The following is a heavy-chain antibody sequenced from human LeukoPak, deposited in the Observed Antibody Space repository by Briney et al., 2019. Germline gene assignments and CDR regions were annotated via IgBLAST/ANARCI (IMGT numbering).Heavy chain of an antibody. CDR3: ARQGGPAAYSGAFDI. D-gene: IGHD2-2*01. V-gene: IGHV5-51*01. CDR2: IYPGDSDT. CDR1: GYSFTSYW. Sequence: GESLKISCKGSGYSFTSYWIGWVRQMPGKGLEWMGIIYPGDSDTRYSPSFQGQVTISADKSISTAYLQWSSLKASDTAMYYCARQGGPAAYSGAFDIWGQGTMVTVSS. J-gene: IGHJ3*02.